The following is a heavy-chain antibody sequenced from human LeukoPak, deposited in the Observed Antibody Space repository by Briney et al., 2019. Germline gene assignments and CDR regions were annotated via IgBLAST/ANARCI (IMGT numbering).Heavy chain of an antibody. J-gene: IGHJ4*02. CDR2: ISWNGANR. CDR3: ARGGVDY. CDR1: GFKFDDYA. V-gene: IGHV3-9*01. Sequence: GGSLRLSCAASGFKFDDYAMHWVRQAPGKGLEWISYISWNGANRGYADSVKGRFTISRDNAKNTLYLQMNSLRAEDTAVYYCARGGVDYWGQGTLVTVSS. D-gene: IGHD3-16*01.